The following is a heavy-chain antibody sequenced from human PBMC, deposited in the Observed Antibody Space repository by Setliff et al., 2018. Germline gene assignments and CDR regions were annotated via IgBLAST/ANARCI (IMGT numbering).Heavy chain of an antibody. J-gene: IGHJ6*03. CDR2: IYTSWST. Sequence: SETLSLTCTVSGGSVGSDFSYWTWIRQPAGKGLEWIGQIYTSWSTNYNPSLKSRVTISLDASKNQFSLRLTSVTAADTAIYYCASHVGIWDYSYMHAWGKGTSVTVSS. V-gene: IGHV4-61*09. D-gene: IGHD1-26*01. CDR1: GGSVGSDFSY. CDR3: ASHVGIWDYSYMHA.